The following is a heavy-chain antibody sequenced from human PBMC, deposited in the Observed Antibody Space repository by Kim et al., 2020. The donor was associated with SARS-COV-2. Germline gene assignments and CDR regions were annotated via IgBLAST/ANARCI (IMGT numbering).Heavy chain of an antibody. J-gene: IGHJ4*02. Sequence: ASVKVSCKASGYTFTSYYMHWVRQAPGQGLEWMGIINPSGGSTSYAQKFQGRVTMTRDTSTSTVYMELSSLRSEDTAVYYCARDGLLIGCCSGGSCNTLDYWGQGTLVTVSS. CDR1: GYTFTSYY. CDR3: ARDGLLIGCCSGGSCNTLDY. V-gene: IGHV1-46*01. D-gene: IGHD2-15*01. CDR2: INPSGGST.